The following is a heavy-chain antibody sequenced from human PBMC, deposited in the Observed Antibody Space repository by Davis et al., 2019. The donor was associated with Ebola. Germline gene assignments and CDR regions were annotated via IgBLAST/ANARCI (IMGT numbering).Heavy chain of an antibody. CDR1: GGSVSSGSYY. CDR2: INHSGST. Sequence: SETLSLTCTVSGGSVSSGSYYWSWIRQPPGKGLEWIGEINHSGSTNYNPSLKSRVTISVDTSKNQFSLKLSSVTAADTAVYYCARGTRTFGGVIVKFDPWGQGTLVTVSS. V-gene: IGHV4-39*07. D-gene: IGHD3-16*02. J-gene: IGHJ5*02. CDR3: ARGTRTFGGVIVKFDP.